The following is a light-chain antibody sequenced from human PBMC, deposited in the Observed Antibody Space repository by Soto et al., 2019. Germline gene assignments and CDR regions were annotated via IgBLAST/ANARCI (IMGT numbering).Light chain of an antibody. CDR1: SSNIGAGYD. J-gene: IGLJ2*01. Sequence: QSVLRQPPSVSGAPGQRVTISCTGSSSNIGAGYDVHWYQQFPGTAPKLLIYGNSNRPSGVPDRFSGSKSGTSASLAITGLQAEDEADYYCQSYDSSLSVVVFGGGTKLTVL. CDR2: GNS. V-gene: IGLV1-40*01. CDR3: QSYDSSLSVVV.